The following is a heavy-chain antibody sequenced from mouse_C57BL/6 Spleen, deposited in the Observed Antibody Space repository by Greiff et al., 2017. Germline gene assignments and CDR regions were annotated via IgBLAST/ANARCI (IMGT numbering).Heavy chain of an antibody. CDR3: ARVGWGYFDY. CDR1: GYTFTSYW. V-gene: IGHV1-53*01. D-gene: IGHD2-2*01. J-gene: IGHJ2*01. CDR2: INPSIGGT. Sequence: QVQLQQPGTELVKPGASVKLSCKASGYTFTSYWMPWVKQRPGQGLEWIGNINPSIGGTNSNGTFKSKATLTVDKSSSTAYMQRSSLTSEDSAVYYCARVGWGYFDYWGQGTTLTVSS.